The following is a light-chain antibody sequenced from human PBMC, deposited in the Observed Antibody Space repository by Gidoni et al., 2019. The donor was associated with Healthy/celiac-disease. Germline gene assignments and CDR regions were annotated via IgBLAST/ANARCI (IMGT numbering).Light chain of an antibody. CDR2: AAS. CDR3: QQGYSTPRT. V-gene: IGKV1-39*01. Sequence: DIQMTQSPSSLSASVGDRVTITCRASQSISSYLNWYQQKPGKAPKLLIYAASRLQSGVPSRVSGSGSGTDFTLTISSLQPEDFATYYCQQGYSTPRTFGQGTKLEIK. CDR1: QSISSY. J-gene: IGKJ2*02.